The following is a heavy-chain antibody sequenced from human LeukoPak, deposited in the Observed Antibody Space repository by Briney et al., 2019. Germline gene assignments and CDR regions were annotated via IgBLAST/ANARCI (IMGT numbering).Heavy chain of an antibody. J-gene: IGHJ6*03. V-gene: IGHV3-21*01. CDR2: ISSSSSYI. D-gene: IGHD6-25*01. CDR3: ARDAYHIAAPRYYYYYMDV. Sequence: PGGSLRLSCAASGFTFSSYSMNWVRQAPGKGLEWVSSISSSSSYIYYADSAKGRFTISRDNAKNSLYLQMNSLRAEDTAVYYCARDAYHIAAPRYYYYYMDVWGKGTTVTVSS. CDR1: GFTFSSYS.